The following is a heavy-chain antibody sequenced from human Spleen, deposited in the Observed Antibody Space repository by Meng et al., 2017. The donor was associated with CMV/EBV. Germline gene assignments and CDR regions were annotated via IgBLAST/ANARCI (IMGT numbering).Heavy chain of an antibody. CDR3: ASPGAWGCLAY. CDR2: GVPIFGKK. Sequence: KGSGGHFKGYCMGWVGPGAGQGLGWVGRGVPIFGKKNYAPKFQGRVTITKDGSSSTGYMELGDLTPDETAIYYCASPGAWGCLAYWGQGTLVTVSS. J-gene: IGHJ4*02. D-gene: IGHD2-8*02. CDR1: GGHFKGYC. V-gene: IGHV1-69*05.